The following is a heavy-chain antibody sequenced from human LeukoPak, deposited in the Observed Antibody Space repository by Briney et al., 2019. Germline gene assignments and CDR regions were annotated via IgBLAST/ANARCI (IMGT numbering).Heavy chain of an antibody. Sequence: SETLSLTCAVYGGSFSGYYWSWIRQPAGKGLEWIGRIYTSGSTNYNPSLKSRVTMSEDTSKNHFSLKLSSVTAADTAVYYCARGFLGDYFGSGSYYVFDYWGQGTLVTVSS. V-gene: IGHV4-59*10. CDR1: GGSFSGYY. J-gene: IGHJ4*02. CDR2: IYTSGST. CDR3: ARGFLGDYFGSGSYYVFDY. D-gene: IGHD3-10*01.